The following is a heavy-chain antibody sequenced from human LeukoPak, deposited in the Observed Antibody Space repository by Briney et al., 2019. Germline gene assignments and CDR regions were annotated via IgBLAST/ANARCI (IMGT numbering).Heavy chain of an antibody. CDR2: IYYRGST. Sequence: PSETLSLTCTVSGGSISSDYWSWIRQPPGKGLEWIGYIYYRGSTNYNPSLKSRVTISVDTSKNQFSLKLSSVTAADTAVYYCARLSGYSSGHSYPDYWGQGTLVTVSS. V-gene: IGHV4-59*01. J-gene: IGHJ4*02. CDR1: GGSISSDY. CDR3: ARLSGYSSGHSYPDY. D-gene: IGHD3-22*01.